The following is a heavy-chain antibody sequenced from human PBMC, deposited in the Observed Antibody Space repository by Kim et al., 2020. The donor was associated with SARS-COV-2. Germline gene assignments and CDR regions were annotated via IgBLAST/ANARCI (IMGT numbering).Heavy chain of an antibody. Sequence: GGSLRLSCAASGFTFSSYAMSWVRQAPGKGLEWVSAISGSGGSTYYADSVKGRFTISRDNSKNTLYLQMNSLRAEDTAVYYCAKDQDTAMVPAYYYGMDVWGQGTTVTVSS. CDR3: AKDQDTAMVPAYYYGMDV. CDR2: ISGSGGST. J-gene: IGHJ6*02. CDR1: GFTFSSYA. D-gene: IGHD5-18*01. V-gene: IGHV3-23*01.